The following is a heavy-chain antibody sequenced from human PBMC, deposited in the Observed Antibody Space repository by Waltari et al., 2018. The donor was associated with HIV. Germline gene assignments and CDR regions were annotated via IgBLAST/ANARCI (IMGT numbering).Heavy chain of an antibody. CDR1: GFHFDDCA. D-gene: IGHD2-21*01. CDR3: VKASGLLLPSYYFDY. J-gene: IGHJ4*02. V-gene: IGHV3-9*01. CDR2: ITWNSGSI. Sequence: EVQLVQSGGGLVQPGRSLRMSCAASGFHFDDCALHWVRQAPGKGLVLVSGITWNSGSIAYADSVKGRFTISRDNANNSLYLQMNTLRAADTALYYCVKASGLLLPSYYFDYWGQGTLVTVSS.